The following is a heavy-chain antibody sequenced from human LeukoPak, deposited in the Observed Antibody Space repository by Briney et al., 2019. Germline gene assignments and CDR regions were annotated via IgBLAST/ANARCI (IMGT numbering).Heavy chain of an antibody. CDR2: ISSSGSTI. CDR3: AKIYGSGSYRNWFDP. V-gene: IGHV3-48*03. Sequence: PGGSLRLSCAASGFTFSSYEMNWVRQAPGKGLEWVSYISSSGSTIYYADSVTGRFTISRDNSKNTLYLQMNSLRAEDTAVYYCAKIYGSGSYRNWFDPWGQGTLVTVSS. CDR1: GFTFSSYE. D-gene: IGHD3-10*01. J-gene: IGHJ5*02.